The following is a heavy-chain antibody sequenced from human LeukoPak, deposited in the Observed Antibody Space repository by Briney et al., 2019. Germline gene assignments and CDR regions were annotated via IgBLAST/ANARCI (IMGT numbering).Heavy chain of an antibody. V-gene: IGHV3-30*18. CDR3: AKDSRIHIRYFDWLSWAESEYYFDY. J-gene: IGHJ4*02. Sequence: PGGSLRLSCAASGFTFSSYGMHWVRQAPGKGLEWVAVISYDGSNKYYADSVKGRFTISRDNSKNTLYLQMNSLRAEDTAEYYCAKDSRIHIRYFDWLSWAESEYYFDYWGQGTLVTVSS. CDR1: GFTFSSYG. D-gene: IGHD3-9*01. CDR2: ISYDGSNK.